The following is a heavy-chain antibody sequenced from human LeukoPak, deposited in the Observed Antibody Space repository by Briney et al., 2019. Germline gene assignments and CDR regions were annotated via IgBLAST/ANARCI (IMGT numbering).Heavy chain of an antibody. Sequence: PGGSLRLSCAASGFSFSTSSMSWVRQTPGKGLEWISSIRGSSTTIYYADSVKGRFTISRDNARNSLYLQMNDLRAEDTGVYFCARDARSHCGTDACYGPYFDYWGQGSLVTVSS. CDR3: ARDARSHCGTDACYGPYFDY. CDR2: IRGSSTTI. CDR1: GFSFSTSS. J-gene: IGHJ4*02. V-gene: IGHV3-48*01. D-gene: IGHD2-2*01.